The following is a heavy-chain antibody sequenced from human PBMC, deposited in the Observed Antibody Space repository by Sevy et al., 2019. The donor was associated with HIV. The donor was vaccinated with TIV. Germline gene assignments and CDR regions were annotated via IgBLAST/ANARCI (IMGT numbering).Heavy chain of an antibody. D-gene: IGHD4-17*01. J-gene: IGHJ6*02. CDR3: ARDHVKDGDLGDYYYYAMDV. CDR2: ISGSGDTI. Sequence: GGSLRLSCAASGFTFSDYFMTWIRQAPGKGLQWISYISGSGDTIYYTDSVKGRFTISRDNAKNLLYLKMNSLRGEDTAVYYCARDHVKDGDLGDYYYYAMDVWGQGTTVTVSS. CDR1: GFTFSDYF. V-gene: IGHV3-11*01.